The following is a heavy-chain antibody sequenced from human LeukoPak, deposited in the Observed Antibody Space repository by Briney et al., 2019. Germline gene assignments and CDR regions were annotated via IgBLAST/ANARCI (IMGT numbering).Heavy chain of an antibody. V-gene: IGHV3-7*03. CDR3: ARAVGGSSWYYGGVPYYYYGMDV. CDR2: IKQDGSEE. J-gene: IGHJ6*02. Sequence: PGGSLRLSCAASGFTFSSYWMSWVRQAPGKGLEWVANIKQDGSEEYYVDSVKGRFTISRDNAKNSLYLQMNSLRAEDTAVYYCARAVGGSSWYYGGVPYYYYGMDVWGQGTTVTVSS. D-gene: IGHD6-13*01. CDR1: GFTFSSYW.